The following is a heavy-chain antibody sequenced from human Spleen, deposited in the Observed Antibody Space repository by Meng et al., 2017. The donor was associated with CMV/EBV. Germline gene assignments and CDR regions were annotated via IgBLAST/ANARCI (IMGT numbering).Heavy chain of an antibody. Sequence: SGYTFTGYCRHWGRQAPGQGLEWMGWINPNSGGTNYAQKLQGRVTMTRDTSISTAYMELSRLRADDTAVYYCARVRGRAPGDNWFDPWGQGTLVTVSS. CDR3: ARVRGRAPGDNWFDP. D-gene: IGHD3-16*01. CDR2: INPNSGGT. CDR1: GYTFTGYC. V-gene: IGHV1-2*02. J-gene: IGHJ5*02.